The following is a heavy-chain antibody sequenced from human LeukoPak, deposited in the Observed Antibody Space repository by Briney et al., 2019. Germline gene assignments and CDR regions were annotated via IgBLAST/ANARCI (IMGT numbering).Heavy chain of an antibody. V-gene: IGHV1-2*02. J-gene: IGHJ5*02. D-gene: IGHD2-2*01. Sequence: ASVKVSCKASGYTFTGYYMHWVRQAPGQGLEWMGWINPNRGGTNYAQKFQGRVTMTRDTSISTAYMELSRLRSDDTAVYYCARDRSIVVVPAALNWFDPWGQGTLVTVSS. CDR2: INPNRGGT. CDR3: ARDRSIVVVPAALNWFDP. CDR1: GYTFTGYY.